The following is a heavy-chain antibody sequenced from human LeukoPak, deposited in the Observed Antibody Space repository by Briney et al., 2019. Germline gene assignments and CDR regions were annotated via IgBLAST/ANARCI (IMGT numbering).Heavy chain of an antibody. J-gene: IGHJ4*02. V-gene: IGHV1-2*02. CDR3: ARDKGKYSGIYPLDY. Sequence: GAAVKDSFKASGYTFTGYYMHWVRQAPGQGLEWMGWINPNSGGTNYAQKFQGRVTMTRDTSISTAYMELSRLRSDDTAVYYCARDKGKYSGIYPLDYWYRATLLTLSS. CDR1: GYTFTGYY. D-gene: IGHD1-26*01. CDR2: INPNSGGT.